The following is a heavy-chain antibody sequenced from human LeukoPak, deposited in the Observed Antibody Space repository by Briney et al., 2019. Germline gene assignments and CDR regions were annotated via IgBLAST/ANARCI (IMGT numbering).Heavy chain of an antibody. CDR2: IYTSGST. J-gene: IGHJ6*03. D-gene: IGHD3-3*02. CDR1: GGSISSGSYY. CDR3: ARNLSPHYYYYYYMDV. V-gene: IGHV4-61*02. Sequence: NPSETLSLTCTVSGGSISSGSYYWSWIRRPAGKGLEWIGRIYTSGSTNYNPSLKSRVSISVDTSKNQFSLKLSSVTAADTAVYYCARNLSPHYYYYYYMDVWGKGTTVTVSS.